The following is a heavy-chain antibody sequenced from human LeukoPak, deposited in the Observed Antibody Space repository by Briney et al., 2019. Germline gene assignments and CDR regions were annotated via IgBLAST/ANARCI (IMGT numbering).Heavy chain of an antibody. Sequence: SESLSLTCTVSGCSFININFYWGWIPQPPGNGWEWFGSTYYSGRTYDHPSHKRRVSMSVDSSKTLFSVRLSFVTAAATALYCCVRDLYDRRDYYYFDQWGQGTLVTVSS. CDR1: GCSFININFY. V-gene: IGHV4-39*07. CDR3: VRDLYDRRDYYYFDQ. CDR2: TYYSGRT. J-gene: IGHJ4*02. D-gene: IGHD3-22*01.